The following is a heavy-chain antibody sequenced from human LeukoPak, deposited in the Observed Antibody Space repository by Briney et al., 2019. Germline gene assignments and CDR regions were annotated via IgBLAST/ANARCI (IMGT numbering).Heavy chain of an antibody. CDR3: ATSYYYDSSDYYRIDY. D-gene: IGHD3-22*01. J-gene: IGHJ4*02. CDR1: GYTLTGLS. V-gene: IGHV1-24*01. Sequence: ASVKVSCKVSGYTLTGLSMNCVRQAPGKGLEWMGGFDPEDGETIYAQKLQGRVTMTEDTSTDTAYMELSSLRSEDTAVYYCATSYYYDSSDYYRIDYWGQGTLVTVSS. CDR2: FDPEDGET.